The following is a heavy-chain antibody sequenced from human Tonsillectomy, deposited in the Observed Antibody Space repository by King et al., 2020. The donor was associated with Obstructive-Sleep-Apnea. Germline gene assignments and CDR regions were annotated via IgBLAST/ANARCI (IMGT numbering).Heavy chain of an antibody. CDR1: VFTFIDYA. J-gene: IGHJ5*01. V-gene: IGHV3-23*04. D-gene: IGHD1-26*01. Sequence: QLVEFGGCLVQPGGSLRLSCTSSVFTFIDYALSWVRQAPGNGLEWVSSISVSACATYYADSVKGRFTISRDNSKNTLYLQMNSMRVDDTAVYYCAKAQGTKIVASTRDWFDSWGQGTLVPVSS. CDR3: AKAQGTKIVASTRDWFDS. CDR2: ISVSACAT.